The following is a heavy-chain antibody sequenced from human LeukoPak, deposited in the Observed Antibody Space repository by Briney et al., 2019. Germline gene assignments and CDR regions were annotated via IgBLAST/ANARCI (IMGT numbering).Heavy chain of an antibody. Sequence: GGSLRLSCAASGFTVSSNYMSWVRQAPGKGLEGVSVIYSDGSTYYADSVKGRFTISRDNSKNTLYLQMNSLRAEDTAVYYCARVEDIVATLDYWGQGTLVTVSS. CDR1: GFTVSSNY. J-gene: IGHJ4*02. CDR3: ARVEDIVATLDY. V-gene: IGHV3-66*02. CDR2: IYSDGST. D-gene: IGHD5-12*01.